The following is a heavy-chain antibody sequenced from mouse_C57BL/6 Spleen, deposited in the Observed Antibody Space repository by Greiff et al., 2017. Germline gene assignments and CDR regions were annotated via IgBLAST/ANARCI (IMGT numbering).Heavy chain of an antibody. Sequence: EVQLQQSGPVLVKPGASVKMSCKASGYTFTDYYMNWVKQSHGKSLEWIGVMNPYNGGTSYNQKFKGKATLTVDKSSSTAYMELNSLTSEDSAVYYCARTTTDYYAMGYWGQGTSVTVSS. CDR2: MNPYNGGT. D-gene: IGHD1-1*01. V-gene: IGHV1-19*01. CDR1: GYTFTDYY. J-gene: IGHJ4*01. CDR3: ARTTTDYYAMGY.